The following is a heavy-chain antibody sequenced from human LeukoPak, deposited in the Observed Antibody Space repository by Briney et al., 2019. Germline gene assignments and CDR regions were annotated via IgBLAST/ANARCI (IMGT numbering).Heavy chain of an antibody. J-gene: IGHJ4*02. D-gene: IGHD5-12*01. CDR2: ISVYNGNT. CDR3: ARAQPGYSGYDFVY. CDR1: GYTFTSYG. Sequence: ASVKVSCKASGYTFTSYGISWVRQAPGQGLEWMGWISVYNGNTNYAQKLQGRVTMTTDTSTSTAYMELRSLRSDDTAVYYCARAQPGYSGYDFVYWGQGTLVTVSS. V-gene: IGHV1-18*01.